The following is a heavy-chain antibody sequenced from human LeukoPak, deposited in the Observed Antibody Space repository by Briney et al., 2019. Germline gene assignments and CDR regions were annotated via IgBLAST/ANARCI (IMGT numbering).Heavy chain of an antibody. CDR1: GGTFSSYA. D-gene: IGHD3-10*01. CDR2: IIPIFGTA. Sequence: SVKVSCKASGGTFSSYAISWVRQAPGQGLEWMGGIIPIFGTANYAQKFQGRVTITADESTSTAYMELSSLRSEDTAVYYCARGNRYGDNGSIHYWGQGTLVTVSS. V-gene: IGHV1-69*01. J-gene: IGHJ4*02. CDR3: ARGNRYGDNGSIHY.